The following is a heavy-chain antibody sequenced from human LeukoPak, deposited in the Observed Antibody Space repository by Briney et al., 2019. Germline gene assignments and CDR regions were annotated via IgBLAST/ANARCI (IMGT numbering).Heavy chain of an antibody. V-gene: IGHV1-18*01. CDR1: GYTFTSYG. Sequence: ASMKVSCKASGYTFTSYGISWVRQAPGQGLEWMGWISAYNGNTKYAQKIQGRVTMTTDTSTSTAYMELRSLRSDDTAVYYCTRDRGEDIVVVGAAFFDYWGQGTLVTVSS. CDR3: TRDRGEDIVVVGAAFFDY. D-gene: IGHD2-2*01. CDR2: ISAYNGNT. J-gene: IGHJ4*02.